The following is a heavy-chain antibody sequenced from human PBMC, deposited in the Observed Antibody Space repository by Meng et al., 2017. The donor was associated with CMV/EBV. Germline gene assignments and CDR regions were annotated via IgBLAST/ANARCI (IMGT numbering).Heavy chain of an antibody. CDR3: ARDGDYYDSVNFDY. V-gene: IGHV3-21*01. Sequence: ETLSLTCAASGFTFSSYSMNWVRQAPGKGLEWVSSISSSSSYIYYADSVKGRFTISRDNAKNSLYLQMNSLRAEDTAVYYCARDGDYYDSVNFDYWGQGTLVTVSS. CDR2: ISSSSSYI. CDR1: GFTFSSYS. D-gene: IGHD3-22*01. J-gene: IGHJ4*02.